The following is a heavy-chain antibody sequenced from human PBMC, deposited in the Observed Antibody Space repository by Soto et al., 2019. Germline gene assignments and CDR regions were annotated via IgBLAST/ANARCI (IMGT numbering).Heavy chain of an antibody. J-gene: IGHJ3*02. CDR1: GGSMSENDYY. V-gene: IGHV4-30-4*01. D-gene: IGHD3-10*02. Sequence: QVQLQDAGPGLVRPSQTLSLTCTVAGGSMSENDYYWSWLRQSPGQGLQWIGYIYDTWTTSYSPSLKRRVTMSADTSRNQFSLKLTSVTAADTALYFCARGIVRGGFDIWGQGTLVTGSS. CDR2: IYDTWTT. CDR3: ARGIVRGGFDI.